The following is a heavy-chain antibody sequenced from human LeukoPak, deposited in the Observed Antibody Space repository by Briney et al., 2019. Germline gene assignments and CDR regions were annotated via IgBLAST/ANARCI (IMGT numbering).Heavy chain of an antibody. CDR3: ARGGTYYYDSSVYYPDY. D-gene: IGHD3-22*01. V-gene: IGHV4-59*01. CDR2: IYYSGST. CDR1: GGSISSYY. Sequence: SETLSLTCTVSGGSISSYYWSWIRQPPGKGLEWIGYIYYSGSTNYNPSLKSRVTISVDTSKNQFSLKLSSVTAADTAVYYCARGGTYYYDSSVYYPDYWGQGTLVTVSS. J-gene: IGHJ4*02.